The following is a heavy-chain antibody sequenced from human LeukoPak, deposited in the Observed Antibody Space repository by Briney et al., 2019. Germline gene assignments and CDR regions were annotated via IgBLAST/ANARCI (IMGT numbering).Heavy chain of an antibody. V-gene: IGHV3-48*01. D-gene: IGHD6-6*01. CDR3: AREYSSSYYHYYYMDV. Sequence: GGSLRLSCAASGFTFSSYSMNWVRQAPGKGLEWVSYISSSSSTIYYADSVKGRFTISRDNAKNSLYLQMNSLRAEDTAVYYCAREYSSSYYHYYYMDVWGKGTTVTVSS. J-gene: IGHJ6*03. CDR2: ISSSSSTI. CDR1: GFTFSSYS.